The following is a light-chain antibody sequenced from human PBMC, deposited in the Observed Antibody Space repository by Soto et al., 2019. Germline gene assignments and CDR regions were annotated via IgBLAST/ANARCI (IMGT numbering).Light chain of an antibody. CDR3: QQYNKWPRT. V-gene: IGKV3-15*01. Sequence: EIVMTQSPATLSVPPGERATLSCRASQSVSFDLAWYQQKPGQAPRLLIYGASTRATGVPASLSGSGSGTEFTLTISSLRSEDSAVYYCQQYNKWPRTFGQGTKVDIK. CDR2: GAS. CDR1: QSVSFD. J-gene: IGKJ1*01.